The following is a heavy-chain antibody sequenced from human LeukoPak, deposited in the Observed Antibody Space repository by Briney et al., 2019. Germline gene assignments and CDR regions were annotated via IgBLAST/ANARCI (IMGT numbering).Heavy chain of an antibody. D-gene: IGHD2-15*01. CDR3: AREKLLTPANWFDP. CDR2: INHSGST. V-gene: IGHV4-38-2*02. Sequence: SETLSLTCTVSGYSISSGYYWGWIRQPPGKGLEWIGEINHSGSTNYNPSLKSRVTISVDTSKNQFSLKLSSVTAADTAVYYCAREKLLTPANWFDPWGQGTLVTVSS. CDR1: GYSISSGYY. J-gene: IGHJ5*02.